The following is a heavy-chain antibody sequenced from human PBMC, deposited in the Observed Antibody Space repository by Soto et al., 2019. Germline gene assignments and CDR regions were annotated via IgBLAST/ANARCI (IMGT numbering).Heavy chain of an antibody. V-gene: IGHV1-18*01. CDR2: ISAYNGNT. J-gene: IGHJ6*02. D-gene: IGHD3-22*01. CDR1: GYTFTSYG. CDR3: ARDAITMIVVVPGADYGMDV. Sequence: GASVKVSCKASGYTFTSYGISWVRQAPGQGLEWMGWISAYNGNTNYAQKLQGRVTMTTDTSTSTAYMELRSLRSDDTAVYYCARDAITMIVVVPGADYGMDVWGQGTTVTV.